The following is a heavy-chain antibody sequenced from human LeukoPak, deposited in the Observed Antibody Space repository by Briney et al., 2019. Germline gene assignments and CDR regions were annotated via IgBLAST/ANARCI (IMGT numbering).Heavy chain of an antibody. CDR1: GFTFSSYA. D-gene: IGHD5-18*01. V-gene: IGHV3-23*01. Sequence: GGSLRLSCAASGFTFSSYAMSWVRQAPGKGLEWVSAISGSGGSTYYADSVKGRFTISRDNSKNTLYLQMNSLRAEDTAAYYCATPRGYSYGPDYWGQGTLVTVSS. J-gene: IGHJ4*02. CDR2: ISGSGGST. CDR3: ATPRGYSYGPDY.